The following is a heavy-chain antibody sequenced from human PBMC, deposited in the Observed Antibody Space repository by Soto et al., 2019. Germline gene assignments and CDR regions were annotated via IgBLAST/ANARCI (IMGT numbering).Heavy chain of an antibody. Sequence: QITLKESGPPLVKPTQTLTLTCTFSGFSLSTSGVGVGWIRQPPGKALEWLALIYWVDDKRYSPSLKSRLTITKDTSKNQVVLTMTNMDPVDTATYYCSLRGRYGFWSGYYHYWGQGTLVTVSS. V-gene: IGHV2-5*02. CDR2: IYWVDDK. J-gene: IGHJ4*02. D-gene: IGHD3-3*01. CDR3: SLRGRYGFWSGYYHY. CDR1: GFSLSTSGVG.